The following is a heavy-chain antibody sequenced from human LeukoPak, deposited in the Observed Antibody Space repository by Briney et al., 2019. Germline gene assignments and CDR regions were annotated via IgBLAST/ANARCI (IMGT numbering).Heavy chain of an antibody. V-gene: IGHV3-53*01. CDR3: AREEPVTYGDAFDI. CDR1: GFTVSSNY. CDR2: IYSGGST. Sequence: GGSLRLSCAASGFTVSSNYMSWVRQAPGKGLEWVSVIYSGGSTYYADSVKGRFTISRDNSKNTLYLQMNSLRAEDTAVYYCAREEPVTYGDAFDIWGQGTMVTVSS. D-gene: IGHD4-17*01. J-gene: IGHJ3*02.